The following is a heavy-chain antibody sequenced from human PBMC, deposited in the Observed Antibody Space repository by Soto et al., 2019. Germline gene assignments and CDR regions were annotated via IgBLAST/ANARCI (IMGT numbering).Heavy chain of an antibody. CDR3: TTPADTIFGVVIGGYMDV. D-gene: IGHD3-3*01. V-gene: IGHV3-15*01. CDR1: GFTFSNAW. Sequence: GGSLRLSCAASGFTFSNAWMSWVRQAPGKGLEWVGRIKSKTDGGTTDYAAPVKGRFTISRDDSKNTLYLQMNSLKTEDTAVYYCTTPADTIFGVVIGGYMDVWGKGTTVTVSS. CDR2: IKSKTDGGTT. J-gene: IGHJ6*03.